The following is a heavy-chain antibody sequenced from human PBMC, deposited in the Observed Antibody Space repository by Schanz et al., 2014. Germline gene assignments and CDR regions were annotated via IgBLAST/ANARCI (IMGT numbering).Heavy chain of an antibody. CDR3: ASGQWVVHDY. Sequence: EVQLVESGGGLVQPGGSLRLSCAASGFTFSTYWMSWVRQAPGKGLEWVANIKQDESERSYVDSVKGRFTISRDNAKNSLYLQMHSLRGEDTAVYYCASGQWVVHDYWGQGTLVTVSS. V-gene: IGHV3-7*03. CDR2: IKQDESER. J-gene: IGHJ4*02. D-gene: IGHD6-19*01. CDR1: GFTFSTYW.